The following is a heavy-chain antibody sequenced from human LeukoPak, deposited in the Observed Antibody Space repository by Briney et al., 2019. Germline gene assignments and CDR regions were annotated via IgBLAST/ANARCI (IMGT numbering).Heavy chain of an antibody. J-gene: IGHJ4*02. V-gene: IGHV3-53*01. D-gene: IGHD6-19*01. Sequence: GGSLRLSCAASGFTVSSNYMSWVRQGPGKGLECVSVISNDGDTYYADSVKGRFTISRDTSRNTVSLQMNSLRAEDTAVYYCAGDKTTGGWYEFDYWGQGTLVTVSS. CDR1: GFTVSSNY. CDR3: AGDKTTGGWYEFDY. CDR2: ISNDGDT.